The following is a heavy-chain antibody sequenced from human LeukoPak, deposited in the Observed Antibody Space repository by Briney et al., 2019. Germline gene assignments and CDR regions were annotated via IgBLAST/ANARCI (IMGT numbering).Heavy chain of an antibody. CDR3: ARARGVVVTADHDYYFDY. V-gene: IGHV1-18*01. J-gene: IGHJ4*02. CDR2: ISAYNGNT. CDR1: GYTFTSYG. Sequence: ASVKVSCKASGYTFTSYGISWVRQALGQGLEWMGWISAYNGNTNYAQKLQGRVTMTTDTSTSIAYMELRSLRSDDTAVYYCARARGVVVTADHDYYFDYWGQGTLVTVSS. D-gene: IGHD2-21*02.